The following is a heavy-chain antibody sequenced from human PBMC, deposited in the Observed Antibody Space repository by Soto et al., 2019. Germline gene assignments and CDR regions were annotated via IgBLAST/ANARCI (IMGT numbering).Heavy chain of an antibody. V-gene: IGHV1-69*13. Sequence: SVKVSCKASGGTFSSYAISWVRQAPGQGLEWMGGIIPIFGTANYAQKFQGRVTITADESTSTAYMELSSLRSEDTAVYYCARGSYDFCSGYYTDTYYYYHGMDVWG. CDR1: GGTFSSYA. J-gene: IGHJ6*02. CDR2: IIPIFGTA. CDR3: ARGSYDFCSGYYTDTYYYYHGMDV. D-gene: IGHD3-3*01.